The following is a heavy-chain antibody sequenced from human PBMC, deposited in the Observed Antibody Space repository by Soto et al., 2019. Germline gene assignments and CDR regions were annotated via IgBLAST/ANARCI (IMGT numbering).Heavy chain of an antibody. V-gene: IGHV4-31*03. CDR3: ARVFGFGGMDV. J-gene: IGHJ6*02. CDR1: GGSISSGGYY. CDR2: IYYSGST. Sequence: QVQLQESGPGLVKPSQTLSLTCTVSGGSISSGGYYWSWIRQHPGKGLEWIGYIYYSGSTYYNPSLKSRVTISXXTSKSQCSLKLSSVTAADTAVYYCARVFGFGGMDVWGQGTTVTVSS. D-gene: IGHD3-10*01.